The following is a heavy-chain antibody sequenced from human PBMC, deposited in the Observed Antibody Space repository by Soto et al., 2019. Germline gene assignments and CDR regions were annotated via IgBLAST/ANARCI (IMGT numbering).Heavy chain of an antibody. CDR3: ARGYTPKVIDY. V-gene: IGHV3-33*01. CDR1: GFTFSSYG. J-gene: IGHJ4*02. D-gene: IGHD5-18*01. Sequence: PVGSLRLSCAASGFTFSSYGMHWVRQAPGKGLEWVAVIWYDGSNKYYADSVKGRFTISRDNSKNTLYLQMNSLTAADTAVYYCARGYTPKVIDYWGQGTLVTVSS. CDR2: IWYDGSNK.